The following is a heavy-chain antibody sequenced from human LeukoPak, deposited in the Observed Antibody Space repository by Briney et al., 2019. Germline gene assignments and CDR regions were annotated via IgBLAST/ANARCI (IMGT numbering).Heavy chain of an antibody. V-gene: IGHV3-48*04. CDR1: GFNFRTYS. D-gene: IGHD6-13*01. Sequence: PGGSLRLSCAASGFNFRTYSMNWVRQAPGKGLEWVSYISSGSGTIYYAHSLKGRFTISRDNSKNSLYLQMNSLRTEDTALYYCAKEGGSSWYFDYWGQGTLVTVSS. J-gene: IGHJ4*02. CDR2: ISSGSGTI. CDR3: AKEGGSSWYFDY.